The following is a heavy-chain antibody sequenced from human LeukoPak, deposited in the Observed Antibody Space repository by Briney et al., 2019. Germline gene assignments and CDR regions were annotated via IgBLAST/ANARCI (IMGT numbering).Heavy chain of an antibody. J-gene: IGHJ4*02. D-gene: IGHD3-3*01. CDR2: ISDSGGST. V-gene: IGHV3-23*01. Sequence: GGSLRLSCAVSGITLSNYGMSWVRQAPGKGLEWVAGISDSGGSTNYADSVKGRFTISRDNPKNTLYLQMNSLRAEDTVVYFCAKRGVVIRVIIVGFHKEAYYFDSWGQGALVTVSS. CDR3: AKRGVVIRVIIVGFHKEAYYFDS. CDR1: GITLSNYG.